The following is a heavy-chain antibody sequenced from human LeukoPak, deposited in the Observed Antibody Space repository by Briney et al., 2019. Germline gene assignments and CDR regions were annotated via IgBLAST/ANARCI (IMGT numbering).Heavy chain of an antibody. CDR2: TSYDGDNK. V-gene: IGHV3-30*04. CDR3: ARDRISGPSHHYYGMDV. Sequence: GGSLRLSCAASGFTFGTYAMHWVRQAPGKGLEWVAFTSYDGDNKYYADSVKGRFTISRDNSKNTLYLQMNSLRAEDTGVFYCARDRISGPSHHYYGMDVWGQGTTVTVSS. J-gene: IGHJ6*02. CDR1: GFTFGTYA.